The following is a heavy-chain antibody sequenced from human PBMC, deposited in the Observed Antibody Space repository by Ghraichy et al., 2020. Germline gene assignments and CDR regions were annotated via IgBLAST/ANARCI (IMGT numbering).Heavy chain of an antibody. J-gene: IGHJ4*02. CDR1: GFTFSSYS. CDR2: ISSSSSTI. D-gene: IGHD6-19*01. CDR3: ARAGSSGWYRGSY. Sequence: GGSLRLTCAASGFTFSSYSMNWVRQAPGKGLEWVSYISSSSSTIYYADSVKGRFTISRDNAKNSLYLQMNSLRAEDTAVYYCARAGSSGWYRGSYWGQGTLVTVSS. V-gene: IGHV3-48*04.